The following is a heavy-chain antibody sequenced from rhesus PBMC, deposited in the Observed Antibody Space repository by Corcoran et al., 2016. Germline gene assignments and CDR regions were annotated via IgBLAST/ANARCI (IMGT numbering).Heavy chain of an antibody. CDR3: ARNMAIGGDFVFSFDS. Sequence: QVQLQESGPGLVKPSETLSLTCAVSGGSISGYFGNWIRQAPGKGLEWIGYIGGKSGSTYYNPPLRSRVTISPDTSKSQFSLKLTSVTAADTAIYYCARNMAIGGDFVFSFDSWGQGVLVTVSS. V-gene: IGHV4-165*02. J-gene: IGHJ4*01. CDR2: IGGKSGST. D-gene: IGHD2-39*02. CDR1: GGSISGYF.